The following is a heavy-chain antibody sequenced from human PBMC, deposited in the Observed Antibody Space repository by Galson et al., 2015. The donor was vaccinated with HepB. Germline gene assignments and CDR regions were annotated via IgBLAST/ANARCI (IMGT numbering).Heavy chain of an antibody. CDR3: ASHWGSGSYTSTYGMDV. V-gene: IGHV4-59*08. CDR1: GGSISSYY. J-gene: IGHJ6*02. Sequence: SEPLSLTCTVSGGSISSYYWSWIRQPPGKGLEWIGYIYYSGSTNYNPSLKSRVTISVDTSKNQFSLKLSSVTAADTAVYYCASHWGSGSYTSTYGMDVWGQGTTVTVSS. D-gene: IGHD3-10*01. CDR2: IYYSGST.